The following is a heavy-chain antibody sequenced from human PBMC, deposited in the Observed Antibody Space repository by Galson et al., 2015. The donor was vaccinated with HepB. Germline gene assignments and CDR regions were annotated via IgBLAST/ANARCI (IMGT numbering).Heavy chain of an antibody. Sequence: SLRLSCAASGFNFNSFWMCWVRQAPGKGLEWLANIKQDGGESNHVDSVKGRFTISRDNAKNSLYLQMNSLRGEDTATYYCVRHRYNNGPYGFFDMDVWGHGTTVTVSS. D-gene: IGHD6-25*01. CDR2: IKQDGGES. J-gene: IGHJ6*02. CDR3: VRHRYNNGPYGFFDMDV. V-gene: IGHV3-7*03. CDR1: GFNFNSFW.